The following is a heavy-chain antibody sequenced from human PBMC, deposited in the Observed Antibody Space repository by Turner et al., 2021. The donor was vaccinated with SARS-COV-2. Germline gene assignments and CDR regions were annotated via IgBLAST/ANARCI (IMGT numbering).Heavy chain of an antibody. D-gene: IGHD6-19*01. V-gene: IGHV1-24*01. CDR2: FDHEDGET. CDR3: ATGVAVAGTPSDYYYYYGMDV. Sequence: QVQLLLSVSEVKTPAASVKVSCKVSGYTLTELSMHWVRQAPGKGLEWMGGFDHEDGETIYAQKFQGRVTMTEDTSTDTAYMELSSLRSEDTAVYYGATGVAVAGTPSDYYYYYGMDVWGQGTTVTVSS. CDR1: GYTLTELS. J-gene: IGHJ6*02.